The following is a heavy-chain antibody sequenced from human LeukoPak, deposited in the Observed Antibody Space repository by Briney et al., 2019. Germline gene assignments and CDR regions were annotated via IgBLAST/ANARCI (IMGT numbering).Heavy chain of an antibody. CDR2: ISWNSGSI. CDR3: AKALSYSITAATDY. D-gene: IGHD6-25*01. Sequence: GGSLRLSCAASVFTFYFYAMHWVRQAPGKGLEWVSGISWNSGSIGYADSVKGRFTISRDNAKNSLYLQMNNLRAEDTALYYCAKALSYSITAATDYWGQGTLVTVSS. CDR1: VFTFYFYA. V-gene: IGHV3-9*01. J-gene: IGHJ4*02.